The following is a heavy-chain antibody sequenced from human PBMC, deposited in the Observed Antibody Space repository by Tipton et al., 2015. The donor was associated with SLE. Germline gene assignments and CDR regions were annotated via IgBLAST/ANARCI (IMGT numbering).Heavy chain of an antibody. Sequence: AVSGFTFSSYSMNWVRQAPGRGLEWVSYLSPGGSTMYYADSVKGRFTISRDNANNSMYLEMDSLTAEDTAVYYCARETSHGFDPWGQGTLVTVSS. D-gene: IGHD2-2*01. CDR3: ARETSHGFDP. J-gene: IGHJ5*01. V-gene: IGHV3-48*04. CDR1: GFTFSSYS. CDR2: LSPGGSTM.